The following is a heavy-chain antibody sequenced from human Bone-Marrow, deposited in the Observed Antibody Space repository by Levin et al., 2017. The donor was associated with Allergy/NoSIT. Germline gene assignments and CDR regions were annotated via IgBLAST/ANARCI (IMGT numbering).Heavy chain of an antibody. V-gene: IGHV4-59*01. Sequence: ESLKISCTVSGGSISSYYWSWIRQPPGKGLEWIGYIYYSGSTNYNPSLKSRVTISVDTSKNQFSLKLSSVTAADTAVYYCARDRRNWGSAYYYYGMDVWGQGTTVTVSS. CDR1: GGSISSYY. D-gene: IGHD7-27*01. J-gene: IGHJ6*02. CDR2: IYYSGST. CDR3: ARDRRNWGSAYYYYGMDV.